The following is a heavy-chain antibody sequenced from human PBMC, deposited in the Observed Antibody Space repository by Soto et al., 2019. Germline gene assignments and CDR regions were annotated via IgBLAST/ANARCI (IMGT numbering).Heavy chain of an antibody. CDR2: INAGNGNT. CDR3: ARDPLTPLTGTPPSGWFDP. D-gene: IGHD1-7*01. CDR1: GYTFTSYA. J-gene: IGHJ5*02. V-gene: IGHV1-3*01. Sequence: ASVKVSCKASGYTFTSYAMHWVRQAPGQRLEWMGWINAGNGNTKYSQRFQGRVTITRDTSASTAYMELSSLRSEDTAVYYCARDPLTPLTGTPPSGWFDPWGQGTLVTVSS.